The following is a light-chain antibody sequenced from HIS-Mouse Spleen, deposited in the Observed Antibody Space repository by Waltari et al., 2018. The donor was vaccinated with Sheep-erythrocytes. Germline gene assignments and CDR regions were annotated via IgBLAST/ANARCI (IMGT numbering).Light chain of an antibody. V-gene: IGLV3-1*01. CDR1: KLGDKY. Sequence: SYELTQPPSVSVSPGQTASITCSGDKLGDKYACWYQQKPGQSPVLVIYQDSKRASGIPWRFPGPTPGNTATLASSGPQVMDEADYYCRAWDSRTAWVFGGGTKLTGL. CDR3: RAWDSRTAWV. J-gene: IGLJ3*02. CDR2: QDS.